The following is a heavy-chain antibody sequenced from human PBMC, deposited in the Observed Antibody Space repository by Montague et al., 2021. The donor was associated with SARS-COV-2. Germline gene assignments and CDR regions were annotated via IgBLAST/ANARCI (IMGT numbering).Heavy chain of an antibody. CDR1: GGSISSSSHY. Sequence: SETLSLTCTVSGGSISSSSHYWGWIRQPPGKGLDWIGSIYYSGSTYYKPSLKSRVTIYVDTSKNQFSLKLSSVTAAGTAVYYCARHSGRDTIFGVITIPDAFDIWGQGTTVTVSS. J-gene: IGHJ3*02. V-gene: IGHV4-39*01. CDR3: ARHSGRDTIFGVITIPDAFDI. CDR2: IYYSGST. D-gene: IGHD3-3*01.